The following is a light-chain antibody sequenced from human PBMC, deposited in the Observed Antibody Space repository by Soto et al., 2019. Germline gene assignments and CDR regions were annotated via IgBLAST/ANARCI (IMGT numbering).Light chain of an antibody. Sequence: QYALTQPPSASGSPGQSVTISCTGTSSDVGRYKYVSWYQQYPGKAPKVMIYEVNKRPSGVPDRFSGSKSGNTASLTVSGLQTDDEAHYYCSSFAGSSKLVFGGGTKLTVL. J-gene: IGLJ3*02. V-gene: IGLV2-8*01. CDR1: SSDVGRYKY. CDR3: SSFAGSSKLV. CDR2: EVN.